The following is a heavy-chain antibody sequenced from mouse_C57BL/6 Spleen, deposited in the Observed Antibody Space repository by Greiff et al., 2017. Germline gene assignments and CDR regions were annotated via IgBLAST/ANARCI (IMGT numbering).Heavy chain of an antibody. CDR2: FYPGSGSI. CDR3: ARHGDYDGRGNWYFDV. J-gene: IGHJ1*03. V-gene: IGHV1-62-2*01. Sequence: VKLMESGAELVKPGASVKLSCKASGYTFTEYTIHWVKQRSGQGLEWIGWFYPGSGSIKYNEKFKDKATLTADKSSSTVYMELSRLTSEDSAVYFCARHGDYDGRGNWYFDVWGTGTTVTVSS. CDR1: GYTFTEYT. D-gene: IGHD2-4*01.